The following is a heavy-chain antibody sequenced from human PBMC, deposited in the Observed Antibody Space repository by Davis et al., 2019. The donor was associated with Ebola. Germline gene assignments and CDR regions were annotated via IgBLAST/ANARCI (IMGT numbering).Heavy chain of an antibody. J-gene: IGHJ5*02. CDR2: INHSGST. D-gene: IGHD3-22*01. Sequence: SETLFLTCTVSGGSISSSSYYWSWIRQPPGKGLAWIGEINHSGSTNYNPSLKSRVTISVDTSKNQFSLKLSSVTAADTAVYYCARGLRDSSGYYGWFDPWGQGTLVTVSS. CDR3: ARGLRDSSGYYGWFDP. V-gene: IGHV4-39*07. CDR1: GGSISSSSYY.